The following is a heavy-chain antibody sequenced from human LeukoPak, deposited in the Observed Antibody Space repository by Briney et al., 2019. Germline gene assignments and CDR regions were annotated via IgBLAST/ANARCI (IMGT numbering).Heavy chain of an antibody. Sequence: SETLSLTCTVSGGSISGSYWSWIRQPAGKGLEGIGRIYSSGSTNYNPSLKSRVTMSVDTSKNQVSLKLNSVTAADTAEYYCARGFCSGGSCYLFDSWGQGTLVTVSS. J-gene: IGHJ4*02. CDR2: IYSSGST. CDR3: ARGFCSGGSCYLFDS. V-gene: IGHV4-4*07. D-gene: IGHD2-15*01. CDR1: GGSISGSY.